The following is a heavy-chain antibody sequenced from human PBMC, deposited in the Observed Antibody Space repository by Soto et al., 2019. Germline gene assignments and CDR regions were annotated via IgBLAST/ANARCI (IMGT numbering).Heavy chain of an antibody. CDR1: GVSFNNNG. Sequence: QVQLVQSGAEVKKPGSSVKVSCKTSGVSFNNNGIGWVRQAPGHGLEWMGGVSPPFRTSNYARKFQGRISITAAAYTGTVNMELSSLTSEATAQYYCARVLYYGSGSYSPYGMDVWGQGTTVTVSS. CDR3: ARVLYYGSGSYSPYGMDV. J-gene: IGHJ6*02. CDR2: VSPPFRTS. V-gene: IGHV1-69*01. D-gene: IGHD3-10*01.